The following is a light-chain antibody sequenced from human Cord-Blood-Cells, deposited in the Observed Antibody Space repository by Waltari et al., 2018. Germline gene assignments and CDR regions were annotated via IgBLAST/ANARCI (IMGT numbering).Light chain of an antibody. Sequence: EIVMTQSPDSLAVSLGERATSNCKSSQSVLYSSNNKNYLAWYQQKPGQPPKLLIYWASTRGSGLPDRFSGSGSGPDFTLTISSLQAEDVAVYYCQQYYRTRTFGQGTKVEIK. CDR2: WAS. V-gene: IGKV4-1*01. CDR1: QSVLYSSNNKNY. CDR3: QQYYRTRT. J-gene: IGKJ1*01.